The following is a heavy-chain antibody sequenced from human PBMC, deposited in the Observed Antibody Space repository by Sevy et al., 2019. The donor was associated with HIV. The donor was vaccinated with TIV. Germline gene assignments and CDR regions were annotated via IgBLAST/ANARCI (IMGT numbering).Heavy chain of an antibody. J-gene: IGHJ4*02. CDR2: IYPSGST. Sequence: SETLSLTCTVSGGSISSYYWSWIRQPPGKGLEWVGYIYPSGSTNYNPSPKSRVTISVDTSKNQFSLKLSSVTAADTAVYYCARVGLARYFFDSWGQGNLVTVSS. CDR3: ARVGLARYFFDS. CDR1: GGSISSYY. D-gene: IGHD5-12*01. V-gene: IGHV4-59*13.